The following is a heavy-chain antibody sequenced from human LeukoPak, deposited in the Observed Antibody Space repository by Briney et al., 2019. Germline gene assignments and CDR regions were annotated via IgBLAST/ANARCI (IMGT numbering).Heavy chain of an antibody. CDR1: VYTFTGYY. D-gene: IGHD2-15*01. CDR2: INPNTGAT. J-gene: IGHJ4*02. V-gene: IGHV1-2*02. CDR3: ARDERFCNGDNHYPDLGY. Sequence: ASVKVTCKASVYTFTGYYMFWVRQAPGQGLAWMGWINPNTGATKYAQNFQGRVTLTRDTSIMTTFMELSSLRSDDTAFYYCARDERFCNGDNHYPDLGYWGQGTLVTVSS.